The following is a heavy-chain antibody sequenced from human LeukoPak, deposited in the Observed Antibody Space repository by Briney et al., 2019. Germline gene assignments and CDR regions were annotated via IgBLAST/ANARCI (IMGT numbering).Heavy chain of an antibody. J-gene: IGHJ3*02. CDR1: GGSISSYY. D-gene: IGHD2-21*02. Sequence: PSETLSLTCTVSGGSISSYYWSWIRQPPGKGLEWIGYTYYSGSTNYNPSLKSRVTISVDTSKNQFSLKLSSVTAADTAMYYCARAFCGGDCYSNVYAFDIWGQGTMVTVSS. V-gene: IGHV4-59*01. CDR2: TYYSGST. CDR3: ARAFCGGDCYSNVYAFDI.